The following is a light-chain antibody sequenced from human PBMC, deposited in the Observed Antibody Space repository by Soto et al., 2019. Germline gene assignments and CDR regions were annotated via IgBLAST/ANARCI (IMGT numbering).Light chain of an antibody. J-gene: IGLJ3*02. CDR3: SSYTSISLWV. Sequence: QSALTQPASVSGSPGQSITISCTGTSSDVGGYNYVSWYQHHPGKAPKLLIYEVSNRPSGVSNRFSGSKSGNTASLTISGLQAEDESDYYCSSYTSISLWVFCGGTKLTVL. V-gene: IGLV2-14*01. CDR1: SSDVGGYNY. CDR2: EVS.